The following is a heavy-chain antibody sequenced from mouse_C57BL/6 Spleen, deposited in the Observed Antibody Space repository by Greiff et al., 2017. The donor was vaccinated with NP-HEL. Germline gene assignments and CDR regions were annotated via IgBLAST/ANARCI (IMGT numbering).Heavy chain of an antibody. CDR3: ARSNWSSFDY. CDR1: GYAFSSSW. CDR2: IYPGDGDT. J-gene: IGHJ2*01. D-gene: IGHD4-1*01. Sequence: QVQLQQSGPELVKPGASVKISCKASGYAFSSSWMNWVKQRPGKGLEWIGRIYPGDGDTNYNGKFKGKATLTADKSSSTAYMQLSSLTSEDSAVYFCARSNWSSFDYWGQVTTLTVSS. V-gene: IGHV1-82*01.